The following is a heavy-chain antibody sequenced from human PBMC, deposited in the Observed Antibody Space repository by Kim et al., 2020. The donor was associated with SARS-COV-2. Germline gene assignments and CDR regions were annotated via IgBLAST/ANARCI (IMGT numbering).Heavy chain of an antibody. J-gene: IGHJ4*02. CDR3: AKDIGYSSGGFDY. CDR1: GFTFDDYA. V-gene: IGHV3-9*01. CDR2: ISWNSGSI. Sequence: GGSLRLSCAASGFTFDDYAMHWVRQAPGKGLEWVSGISWNSGSIGYADSVTGRFTISRDNAKNSLYLQMNSLRAEDTALCYCAKDIGYSSGGFDYWGQGTLVTVSS. D-gene: IGHD5-18*01.